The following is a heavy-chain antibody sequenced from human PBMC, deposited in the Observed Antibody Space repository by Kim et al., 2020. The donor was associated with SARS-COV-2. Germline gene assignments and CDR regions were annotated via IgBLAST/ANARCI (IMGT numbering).Heavy chain of an antibody. V-gene: IGHV3-48*02. Sequence: GGSLRLSCVASGFTFNMYSMNWVRQAPGKGLEWISYISSSGTTIYYAGSVRGRFTISRDNAQNSLFLQLTSLRDEDTAVYYCARALKGGYYDSSGYDFWGKGTLVAVSS. D-gene: IGHD3-22*01. J-gene: IGHJ4*02. CDR3: ARALKGGYYDSSGYDF. CDR2: ISSSGTTI. CDR1: GFTFNMYS.